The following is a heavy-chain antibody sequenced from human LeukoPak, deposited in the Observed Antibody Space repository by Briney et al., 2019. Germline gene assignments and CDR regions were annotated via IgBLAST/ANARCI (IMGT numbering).Heavy chain of an antibody. CDR2: IIPIFGTA. CDR3: ARNREGLIIFDY. CDR1: GYTFTSYA. V-gene: IGHV1-69*13. Sequence: SVKVSCKASGYTFTSYAMHWVRQAPGQRLEWMGGIIPIFGTANYAQKFQGRVTITADESTSTAYMELSSLRSEDTAVYYCARNREGLIIFDYWGQGTLVTVSS. J-gene: IGHJ4*02.